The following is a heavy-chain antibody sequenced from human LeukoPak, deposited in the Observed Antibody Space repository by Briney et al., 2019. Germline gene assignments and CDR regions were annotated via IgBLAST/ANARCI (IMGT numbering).Heavy chain of an antibody. Sequence: ASVKVSCKASGYTFTGHYLHWVRQAPGQGIEWMGWIYGHDGGTNFAQKFQDRVTMTRDTSITTAYMELTSLTPDDTAVYYCVRDFDWGPDYWGQGTLVTVSS. CDR3: VRDFDWGPDY. D-gene: IGHD3-9*01. V-gene: IGHV1-2*02. CDR1: GYTFTGHY. CDR2: IYGHDGGT. J-gene: IGHJ4*02.